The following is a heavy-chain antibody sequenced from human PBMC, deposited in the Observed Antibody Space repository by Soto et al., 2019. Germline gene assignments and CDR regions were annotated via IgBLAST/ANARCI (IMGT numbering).Heavy chain of an antibody. CDR1: GGSISSSSYY. Sequence: SETLSLTCTVSGGSISSSSYYWGWIRQPPGKGLEWIGSIYYSGSTYYNPSLKSRVTISVDTSKNQCSLKLGSVTAADTAVYYCARQDSGTMPLGYWGQGTLVTVS. J-gene: IGHJ4*02. CDR2: IYYSGST. D-gene: IGHD2-2*01. CDR3: ARQDSGTMPLGY. V-gene: IGHV4-39*01.